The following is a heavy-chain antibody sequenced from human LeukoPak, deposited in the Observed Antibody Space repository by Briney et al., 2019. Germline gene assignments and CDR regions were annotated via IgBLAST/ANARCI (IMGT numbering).Heavy chain of an antibody. V-gene: IGHV4-34*01. J-gene: IGHJ4*02. Sequence: KTSETLSLTCAVYGGSFSGYYWSWIRQPPGKGLEWIGEINHSGSTNYNPSLKSRVTISVDTSKNQFSLKLSSVTAADTAVYYCARLRRVGATPFDYWGQGTLVTVSS. CDR2: INHSGST. D-gene: IGHD1-26*01. CDR1: GGSFSGYY. CDR3: ARLRRVGATPFDY.